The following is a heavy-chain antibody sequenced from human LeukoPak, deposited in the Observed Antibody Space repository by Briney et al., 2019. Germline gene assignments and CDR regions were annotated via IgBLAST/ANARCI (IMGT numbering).Heavy chain of an antibody. CDR1: GGSFSGYY. CDR3: ARSTFGLVIPSDI. Sequence: SETLSLTCAVYGGSFSGYYWSWIRQPPGKGLEGIGEINHSGSTNYNPSLKSRVTISVDTSKNQFSLKLSSVTAADTAVYYCARSTFGLVIPSDIWGQGTMVTVSS. D-gene: IGHD3-3*01. J-gene: IGHJ3*02. V-gene: IGHV4-34*01. CDR2: INHSGST.